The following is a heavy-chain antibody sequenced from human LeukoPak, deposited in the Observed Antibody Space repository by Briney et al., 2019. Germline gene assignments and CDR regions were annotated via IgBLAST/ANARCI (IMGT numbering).Heavy chain of an antibody. J-gene: IGHJ4*02. CDR3: AREAVAGFGY. CDR1: GFTFSSYE. Sequence: PGGSLRLSCAASGFTFSSYEMNWVRQAPGKGLEWVSYISSSGSTIYYADSVKGRFTIPRDNAKNSLYLQMNSLRAEDTTVYYCAREAVAGFGYWGQGTLVTVSS. V-gene: IGHV3-48*03. CDR2: ISSSGSTI. D-gene: IGHD6-19*01.